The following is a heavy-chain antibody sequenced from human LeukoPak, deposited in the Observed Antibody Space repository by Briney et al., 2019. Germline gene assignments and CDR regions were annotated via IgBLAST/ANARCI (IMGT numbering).Heavy chain of an antibody. CDR3: ARLSLASPSTFDY. Sequence: GGSLRLSCAASGFTFSIYAMSWVRQAPGKGLEWVSAISGSGGSTYYADSVKGRFTISRDNSKNTLYLQMNSLRAEDTAVYYCARLSLASPSTFDYWGQGTLVTVSS. CDR2: ISGSGGST. CDR1: GFTFSIYA. V-gene: IGHV3-23*01. J-gene: IGHJ4*02. D-gene: IGHD3-16*01.